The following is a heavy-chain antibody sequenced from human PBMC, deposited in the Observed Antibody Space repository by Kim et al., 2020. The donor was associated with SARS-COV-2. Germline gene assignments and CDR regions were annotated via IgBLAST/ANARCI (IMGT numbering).Heavy chain of an antibody. J-gene: IGHJ4*02. CDR1: GGSISSSSYY. D-gene: IGHD3-10*01. V-gene: IGHV4-39*01. CDR3: SRRSGSYYYYFDY. Sequence: SETLSLTCTVSGGSISSSSYYWGWIRQPPGKGLEWIGSIYYSGSTYYNPSLKSRVTISVDTSKNQFSLKLSSVTAADTAVYYCSRRSGSYYYYFDYWGQGTLVTVSS. CDR2: IYYSGST.